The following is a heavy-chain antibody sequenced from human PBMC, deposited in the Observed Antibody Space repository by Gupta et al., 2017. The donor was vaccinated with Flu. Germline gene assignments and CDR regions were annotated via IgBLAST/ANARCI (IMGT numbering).Heavy chain of an antibody. J-gene: IGHJ4*02. CDR3: ARGNIVVVPAALDLDY. V-gene: IGHV3-48*02. D-gene: IGHD2-2*01. Sequence: EVQLVESGGGLVQPGGSLRPSCAASGFTFSSYSMNWVRRAPGKGLEWVSYISSSSSTIYYADSVKGRFTISRDNAKNSLYLQMNSLRDEDTAVYYCARGNIVVVPAALDLDYWGQGTLVTVSS. CDR1: GFTFSSYS. CDR2: ISSSSSTI.